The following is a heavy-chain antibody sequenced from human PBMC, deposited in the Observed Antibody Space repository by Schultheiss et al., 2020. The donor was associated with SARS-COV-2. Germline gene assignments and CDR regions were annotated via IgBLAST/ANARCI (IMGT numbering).Heavy chain of an antibody. CDR3: AREGPTIFGVVQNAFDI. V-gene: IGHV3-48*03. CDR2: ISSSGSTI. CDR1: GFTFSSYE. Sequence: GGSLRLSCAASGFTFSSYEMNWVRQAPGKGLEWVSYISSSGSTIYYADSVKGRFTISRDNAKNSLYLQMNSLRAEDTAVYYCAREGPTIFGVVQNAFDIWGQGTMVTVSS. J-gene: IGHJ3*02. D-gene: IGHD3-3*01.